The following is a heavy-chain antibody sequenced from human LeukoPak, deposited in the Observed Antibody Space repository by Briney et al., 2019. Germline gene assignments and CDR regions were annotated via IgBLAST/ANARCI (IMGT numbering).Heavy chain of an antibody. CDR3: ARVSYDSSGYYYLFDY. CDR2: INQDGGEK. CDR1: GFTFSSYW. J-gene: IGHJ4*02. V-gene: IGHV3-7*03. D-gene: IGHD3-22*01. Sequence: GGSLRLSCAASGFTFSSYWMNWARQAPGKGLEWVANINQDGGEKYYVDSVKGRFTISRDNAKNSLFLQMNSLRAEDTAVYYCARVSYDSSGYYYLFDYWGQGTLVTVSS.